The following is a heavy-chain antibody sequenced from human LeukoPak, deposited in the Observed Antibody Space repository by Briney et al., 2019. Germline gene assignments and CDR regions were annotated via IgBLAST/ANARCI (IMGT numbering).Heavy chain of an antibody. CDR2: MNPNNGNT. D-gene: IGHD6-13*01. V-gene: IGHV1-8*01. J-gene: IGHJ5*02. CDR3: ARRLAATRAGNWFDP. CDR1: GYTFTSFD. Sequence: ASVKVSCKASGYTFTSFDINWVRQASGHGLEWMGWMNPNNGNTGYAQKFQGRVTMTRNTSISTAYMELSSLTSEDTAVYYCARRLAATRAGNWFDPWGQGTLVTVSS.